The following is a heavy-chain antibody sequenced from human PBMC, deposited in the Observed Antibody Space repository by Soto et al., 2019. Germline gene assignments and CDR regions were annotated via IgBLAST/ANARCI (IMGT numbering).Heavy chain of an antibody. CDR1: GGSISSSSYY. CDR2: IYYSGST. CDR3: ARTRGDYYDVLTGYYLLYYFDY. V-gene: IGHV4-39*07. Sequence: PSETLSLTCTVSGGSISSSSYYWGWIRQPPGKGLEWIGSIYYSGSTYYNPSLKSRVTISVDTSKNQFSLRLTSVTAADTAVYYCARTRGDYYDVLTGYYLLYYFDYWGQGTLVTVSS. J-gene: IGHJ4*02. D-gene: IGHD3-9*01.